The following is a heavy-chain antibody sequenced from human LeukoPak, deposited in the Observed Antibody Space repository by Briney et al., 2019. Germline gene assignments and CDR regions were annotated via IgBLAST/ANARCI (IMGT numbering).Heavy chain of an antibody. CDR2: INHSGST. J-gene: IGHJ3*02. Sequence: SETLSLTCAVYGGSFSGYYWSWIRQPPGKGLEWIGEINHSGSTNYNPSLKSRVTISVDTSKNQFSLKLSSVTAADTAVYYCARTQISNWSNDAFSIWGQGTTVTVSS. CDR3: ARTQISNWSNDAFSI. V-gene: IGHV4-34*01. CDR1: GGSFSGYY. D-gene: IGHD6-13*01.